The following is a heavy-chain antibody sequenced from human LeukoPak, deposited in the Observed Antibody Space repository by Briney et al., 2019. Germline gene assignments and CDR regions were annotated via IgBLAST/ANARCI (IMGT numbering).Heavy chain of an antibody. CDR3: ARDQSDYYGSGSYSEGSY. Sequence: GGSLRLSCAASGFTFSTYSMKWVRPAPGKGLEWVSYISSSSGTNYYADSVKGRFTISRDNAKNSLYLQMNGLRDEDTAVYYCARDQSDYYGSGSYSEGSYWGQGTLVTVSS. CDR2: ISSSSGTN. D-gene: IGHD3-10*01. J-gene: IGHJ4*02. CDR1: GFTFSTYS. V-gene: IGHV3-48*02.